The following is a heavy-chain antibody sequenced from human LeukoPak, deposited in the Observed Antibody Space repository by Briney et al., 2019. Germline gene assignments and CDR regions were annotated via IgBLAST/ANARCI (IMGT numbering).Heavy chain of an antibody. CDR3: ARSNHDSSGYYPYGMDV. J-gene: IGHJ6*02. CDR2: IWYDGSNK. V-gene: IGHV3-33*01. CDR1: GFTFSSYG. Sequence: GRSLRLSCAASGFTFSSYGMHWVRQAPGKGLEWVAVIWYDGSNKYYADSVKGRFTISRDNSKNTLYLQMNSLRAEDTAVYYCARSNHDSSGYYPYGMDVWGQGTTVTVSS. D-gene: IGHD3-22*01.